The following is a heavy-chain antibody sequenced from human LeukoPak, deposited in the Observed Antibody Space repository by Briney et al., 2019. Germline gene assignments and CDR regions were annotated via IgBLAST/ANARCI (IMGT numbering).Heavy chain of an antibody. CDR1: GFTFSSYA. V-gene: IGHV3-23*01. CDR3: ARAAAGTQSLDH. D-gene: IGHD6-13*01. J-gene: IGHJ4*02. Sequence: AGGSLRLSCAASGFTFSSYAMSWVRQAPGKGLEWVSAISGSGGSTYYADSVKGRFTISRDNSKNTLYLQMNSLRAEDTAVYYCARAAAGTQSLDHWGQGTLVTVSS. CDR2: ISGSGGST.